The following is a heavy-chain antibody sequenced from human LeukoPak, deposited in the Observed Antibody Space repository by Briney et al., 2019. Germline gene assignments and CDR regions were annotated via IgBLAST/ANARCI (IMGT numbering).Heavy chain of an antibody. D-gene: IGHD6-13*01. V-gene: IGHV1-18*01. J-gene: IGHJ6*02. CDR2: ISAYNGNT. CDR1: GYTFTSYG. Sequence: GASVKVSCKASGYTFTSYGISWVRQAPGQGLEWMGWISAYNGNTNYAQKLQGRVTMTTDTSTSTAYMELRSLRSDDTAVYYCATAYSSSWYTYYYYGMDVWGQGTTVTVSS. CDR3: ATAYSSSWYTYYYYGMDV.